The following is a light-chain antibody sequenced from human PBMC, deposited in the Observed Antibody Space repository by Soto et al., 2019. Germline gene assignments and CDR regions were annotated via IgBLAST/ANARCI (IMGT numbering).Light chain of an antibody. CDR1: SGDIGTNNT. CDR3: TSFTGRATLVV. V-gene: IGLV2-14*03. CDR2: DVS. J-gene: IGLJ2*01. Sequence: QSALTQPASVSGSPGQSITISCTGTSGDIGTNNTVSWYQHHPGKAPKLLIFDVSYRPSGVSDRFSGSKSGNTASLTISGLQAEDDAHYYCTSFTGRATLVVFGGGTKLTVL.